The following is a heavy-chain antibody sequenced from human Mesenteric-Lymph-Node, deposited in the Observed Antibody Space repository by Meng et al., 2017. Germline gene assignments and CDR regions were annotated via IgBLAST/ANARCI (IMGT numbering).Heavy chain of an antibody. CDR2: IYYSGSS. CDR3: ARDSRMTTVLASQNDAFDI. CDR1: GGSISSSDYY. V-gene: IGHV4-30-4*01. J-gene: IGHJ3*02. Sequence: QVQLQESGPGLVKPSQTLSLTFTVSGGSISSSDYYWSWIRQPPGKGLEWIGYIYYSGSSYYNPSLKSRVTISVDTSKNQFSLKLRSVTAADTAVYYCARDSRMTTVLASQNDAFDIWGQGTMVTV. D-gene: IGHD4-17*01.